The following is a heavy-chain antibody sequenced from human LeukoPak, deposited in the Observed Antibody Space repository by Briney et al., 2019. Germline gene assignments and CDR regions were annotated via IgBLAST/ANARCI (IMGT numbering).Heavy chain of an antibody. CDR3: ARSYCSSTSCQWYYYGMDV. CDR1: GYTFTSYD. Sequence: ASVKVSCTASGYTFTSYDINWVRQATGQGLEWMGWMNPNSGNTGYAQKFRGRVTMTRTTSISTAYMELSSLRSEDTAVYYCARSYCSSTSCQWYYYGMDVWGQGTTVTVSS. D-gene: IGHD2-2*01. V-gene: IGHV1-8*01. J-gene: IGHJ6*02. CDR2: MNPNSGNT.